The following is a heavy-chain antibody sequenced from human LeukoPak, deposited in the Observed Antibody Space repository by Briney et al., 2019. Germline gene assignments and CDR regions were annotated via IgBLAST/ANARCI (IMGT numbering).Heavy chain of an antibody. D-gene: IGHD1-26*01. CDR3: AKDPGWDDEHKYFDY. CDR1: PFLFSHYA. V-gene: IGHV3-30*02. CDR2: IRSDGSNE. Sequence: GGSLRLSCAASPFLFSHYAMHWVRQAPGKGLEWVAFIRSDGSNEYYGDSVKGRFYISRDNSKSTLYLQMNSLRPGDTAVYYCAKDPGWDDEHKYFDYWGQGTLVTVS. J-gene: IGHJ4*02.